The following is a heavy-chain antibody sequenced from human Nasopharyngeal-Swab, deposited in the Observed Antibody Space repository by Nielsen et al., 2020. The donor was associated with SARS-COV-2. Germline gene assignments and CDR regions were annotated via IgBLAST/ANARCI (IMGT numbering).Heavy chain of an antibody. CDR1: GGSISSYY. CDR2: IYYSGST. D-gene: IGHD1-7*01. V-gene: IGHV4-59*08. Sequence: SETLSLTCTVSGGSISSYYWSWIRQPPGKGLEWIGYIYYSGSTNYNPSLKSRVTISVDTSKNQFSLKLSSVTAADTAVYYCARKWYNWNYDYWGQGTLVTVSS. J-gene: IGHJ4*02. CDR3: ARKWYNWNYDY.